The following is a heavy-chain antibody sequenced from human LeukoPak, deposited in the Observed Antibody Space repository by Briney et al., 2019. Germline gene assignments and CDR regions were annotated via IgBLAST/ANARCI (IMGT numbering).Heavy chain of an antibody. CDR2: ISYDGSNK. J-gene: IGHJ6*03. Sequence: QPGGSLRLSCAASGFTFSSYGMHWVRQAPGKGLEWVAVISYDGSNKYYADSVKGRFTISRDNSKNTLYLQMNSLRAEDTAVYYCAKNSAAGTDRRRYYYYYYMDVWGKGTTVTVSS. V-gene: IGHV3-30*18. CDR3: AKNSAAGTDRRRYYYYYYMDV. D-gene: IGHD6-13*01. CDR1: GFTFSSYG.